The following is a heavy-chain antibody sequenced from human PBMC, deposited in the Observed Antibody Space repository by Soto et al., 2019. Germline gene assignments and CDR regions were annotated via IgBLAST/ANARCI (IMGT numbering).Heavy chain of an antibody. Sequence: QAGGSLRLSCAASGFTFSSYGMHWVRQAPGKGLEWVAVISYDGSNKYYADSVKGRFTISRDNSKNTLYLQMNSLRAEDTAVYYCAKGNWNEYYFDYWGQGTLVTVSS. D-gene: IGHD1-1*01. CDR3: AKGNWNEYYFDY. V-gene: IGHV3-30*18. CDR2: ISYDGSNK. CDR1: GFTFSSYG. J-gene: IGHJ4*02.